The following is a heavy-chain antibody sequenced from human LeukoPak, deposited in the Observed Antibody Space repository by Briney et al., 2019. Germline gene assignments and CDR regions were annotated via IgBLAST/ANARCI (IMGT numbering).Heavy chain of an antibody. CDR2: FDPEDGET. J-gene: IGHJ3*02. CDR1: GYTLTELS. V-gene: IGHV1-24*01. CDR3: ATGPVLVGIAVAGRDDALDI. D-gene: IGHD6-19*01. Sequence: ASVKVSRKVSGYTLTELSMHWVRQAPGKGLEWMGGFDPEDGETIYAQKFQGRVTMTEDTSTDTAYMELSSLRSEDTAVYYCATGPVLVGIAVAGRDDALDIWGQGTMVTVSS.